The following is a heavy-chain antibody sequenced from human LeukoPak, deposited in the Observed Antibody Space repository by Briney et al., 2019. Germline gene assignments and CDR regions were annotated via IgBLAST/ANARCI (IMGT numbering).Heavy chain of an antibody. J-gene: IGHJ4*02. V-gene: IGHV3-74*01. D-gene: IGHD3-10*01. CDR1: GFTFSSYW. CDR2: IKSDGSST. Sequence: GGSLRLSCAASGFTFSSYWMHWVRHAPGKGLVWVSRIKSDGSSTTYADSAKGRFTISRDNAKNTLYLQMNSLRAEDTAVYYCATNYYGSGPDHWGQGTLVTVSS. CDR3: ATNYYGSGPDH.